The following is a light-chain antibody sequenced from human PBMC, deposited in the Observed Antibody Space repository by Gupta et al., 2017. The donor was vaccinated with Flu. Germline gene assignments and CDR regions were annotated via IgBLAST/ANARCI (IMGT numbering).Light chain of an antibody. CDR2: EVS. Sequence: ITISCTGTSSDVGGYNYVSWYQQHPGKAPKLMIFEVSNRPSGVSNRFSGSKSGNTASLTISGLQAEDEADYYCSSYTTTNTLVVFGGGTKLTVL. V-gene: IGLV2-14*01. CDR1: SSDVGGYNY. J-gene: IGLJ2*01. CDR3: SSYTTTNTLVV.